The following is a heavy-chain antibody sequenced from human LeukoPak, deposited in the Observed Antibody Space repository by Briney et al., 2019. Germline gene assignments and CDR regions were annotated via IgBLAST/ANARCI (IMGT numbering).Heavy chain of an antibody. V-gene: IGHV4-34*01. CDR1: GGSFRGYY. Sequence: PETLSLTCAVHGGSFRGYYWSWIRPRPRKRLEWIGEINHSGSTNYNPSLKSRVTISVDTSKNQFSLKLSSVTAADTAVYYCARDQQGNFDYWGQGTLVTVSS. CDR2: INHSGST. J-gene: IGHJ4*02. D-gene: IGHD7-27*01. CDR3: ARDQQGNFDY.